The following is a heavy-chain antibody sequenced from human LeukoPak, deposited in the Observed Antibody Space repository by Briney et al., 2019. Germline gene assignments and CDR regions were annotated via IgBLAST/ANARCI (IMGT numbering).Heavy chain of an antibody. D-gene: IGHD2-2*01. CDR3: AKDRGSCSSTSCYYIDY. CDR2: ITWSGSTI. V-gene: IGHV3-48*02. J-gene: IGHJ4*02. CDR1: GFTLSSYS. Sequence: PGGSLRLSCAASGFTLSSYSMNWVRQAPGKGLEWISHITWSGSTIFYADSVKGRFTISRDSAKNSLYLQMSSLRDEDTAVYYCAKDRGSCSSTSCYYIDYWGQGTLVTVSS.